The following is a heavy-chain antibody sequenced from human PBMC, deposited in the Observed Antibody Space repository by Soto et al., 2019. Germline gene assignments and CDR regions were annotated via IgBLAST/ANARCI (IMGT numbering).Heavy chain of an antibody. D-gene: IGHD3-22*01. CDR2: INPSDSQT. V-gene: IGHV5-10-1*01. Sequence: PGESLKISWKGSGYSLAGYWITWVRQKPGKGLEWMGRINPSDSQTYYSPSFRGHVTISVTKSITTVFLQWSSLRASDAAMYYCARQIYDSDTGPNFQYYFDSWGQGTPVTVSS. CDR1: GYSLAGYW. CDR3: ARQIYDSDTGPNFQYYFDS. J-gene: IGHJ4*02.